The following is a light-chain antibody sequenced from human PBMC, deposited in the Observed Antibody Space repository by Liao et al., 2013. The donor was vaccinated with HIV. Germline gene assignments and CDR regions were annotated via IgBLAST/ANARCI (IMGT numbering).Light chain of an antibody. CDR3: QAWDSSSAV. Sequence: SYALTQPPSVSVSPGQTASITCSGDKLGDKYICWYQQKPGQSPVLVIYQDTKRPSGIPDRFSGSNSGSTATLTVSGTQALDEADYYCQAWDSSSAVFGGGTKLTVL. CDR1: KLGDKY. V-gene: IGLV3-1*01. J-gene: IGLJ2*01. CDR2: QDT.